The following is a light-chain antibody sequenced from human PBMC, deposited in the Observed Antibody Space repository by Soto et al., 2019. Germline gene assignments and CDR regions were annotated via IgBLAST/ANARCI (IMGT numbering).Light chain of an antibody. J-gene: IGLJ1*01. CDR2: DVS. V-gene: IGLV2-14*03. Sequence: QSVLTQPASVSGSPGQSITTSCTGTSSDVGGYNYVSWYQHHPGKAPKLMIYDVSNRPSGVSNRFSGSKSGNTASLTISGLQPEDEADYYCCSYTTSNTRQIVFGTGTKLTVL. CDR1: SSDVGGYNY. CDR3: CSYTTSNTRQIV.